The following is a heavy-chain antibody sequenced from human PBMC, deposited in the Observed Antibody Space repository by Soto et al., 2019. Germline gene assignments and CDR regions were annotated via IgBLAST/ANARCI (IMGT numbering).Heavy chain of an antibody. CDR1: GVYISSGDYY. V-gene: IGHV4-30-4*02. CDR2: IYYSGST. Sequence: SDTLPLTCTFSGVYISSGDYYWSWIRQPPGKGLEWIGYIYYSGSTYYNPSLKSRVTISVDTSKNQFSLKLSSVTAADTAVYYCASVDTAMVYFDYWGQGTPVTVSS. J-gene: IGHJ4*02. CDR3: ASVDTAMVYFDY. D-gene: IGHD5-18*01.